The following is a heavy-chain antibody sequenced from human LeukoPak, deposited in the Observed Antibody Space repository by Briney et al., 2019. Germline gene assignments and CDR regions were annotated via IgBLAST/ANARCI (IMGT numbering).Heavy chain of an antibody. Sequence: PSETLSLTCTVSGSSMGSYYWSWIRQPPGKGLEWIAYIYYTGSTHYNPSLKSRATISVDPSKNQFSLNLNSVTAADTAVYYCARVPSVGRGYADDAFDVWGQGTMVAVSS. CDR3: ARVPSVGRGYADDAFDV. CDR1: GSSMGSYY. D-gene: IGHD3-22*01. J-gene: IGHJ3*01. V-gene: IGHV4-59*01. CDR2: IYYTGST.